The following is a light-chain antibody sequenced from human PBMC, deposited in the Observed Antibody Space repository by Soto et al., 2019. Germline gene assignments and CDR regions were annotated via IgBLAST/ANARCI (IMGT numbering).Light chain of an antibody. CDR3: HHYCSSPRT. Sequence: EIVLTQSPGTLSLSPGERATLSCRASQSVSSSYLAWYQQKPGQAPRLLIYGASSRATGIPDRFSGSGSGTDFTLTISRLEPDDFAVYYCHHYCSSPRTFGQGTKLQIK. CDR2: GAS. J-gene: IGKJ2*02. V-gene: IGKV3-20*01. CDR1: QSVSSSY.